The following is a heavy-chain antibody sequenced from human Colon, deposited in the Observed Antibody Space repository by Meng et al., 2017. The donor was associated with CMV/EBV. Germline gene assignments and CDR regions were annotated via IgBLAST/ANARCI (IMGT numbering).Heavy chain of an antibody. CDR3: AKSLFGVGQLVYFDS. V-gene: IGHV3-23*01. CDR2: ISGGGTST. D-gene: IGHD3-10*02. Sequence: GESLKISCAASGFHFRTFAMGWVRQAPGKGLEWVSSISGGGTSTYYTDSLKGRITISRDTSKNTVSLQMNGLRAEDTAVYYCAKSLFGVGQLVYFDSWGQGTLVTVSS. J-gene: IGHJ4*02. CDR1: GFHFRTFA.